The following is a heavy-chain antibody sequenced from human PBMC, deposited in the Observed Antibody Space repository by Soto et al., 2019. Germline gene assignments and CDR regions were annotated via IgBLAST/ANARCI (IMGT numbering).Heavy chain of an antibody. Sequence: RGESLTLSCKGPGYSFTSYWISWVRQMPGKGLEWMGRIDPSDSYTNYSPSFQGHVTISADKSISTAYLQWSSLKASDTAMYYCARPAATYSYYSYGMDVWGQGTTVTV. J-gene: IGHJ6*02. D-gene: IGHD2-15*01. V-gene: IGHV5-10-1*01. CDR2: IDPSDSYT. CDR1: GYSFTSYW. CDR3: ARPAATYSYYSYGMDV.